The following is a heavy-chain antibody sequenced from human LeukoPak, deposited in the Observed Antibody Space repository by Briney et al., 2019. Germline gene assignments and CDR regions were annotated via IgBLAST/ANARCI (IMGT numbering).Heavy chain of an antibody. CDR2: IYPGDSYT. CDR1: GYSFTSYW. Sequence: PGESLKISCKGSGYSFTSYWIGWVRQMPGKGLEWVGIIYPGDSYTRYSPSFQGQVTISADKSISTTYLQWSSLKASDTAMYYCARLKGIGYYYYGMDVWGQGTTVTVSS. CDR3: ARLKGIGYYYYGMDV. V-gene: IGHV5-51*01. J-gene: IGHJ6*02.